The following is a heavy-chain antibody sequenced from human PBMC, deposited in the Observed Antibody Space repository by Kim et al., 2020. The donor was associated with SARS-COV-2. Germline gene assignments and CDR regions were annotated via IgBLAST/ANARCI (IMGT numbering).Heavy chain of an antibody. J-gene: IGHJ5*02. V-gene: IGHV4-59*01. Sequence: SETLSLTCTVSGGSISSYYWSWIRQPPGKGLEWIGYIYYSGSTNYNPSLKSRVTISVDTSKNQFSLKLSSVTAADTAVYYCARYRVIAARVSWFDPWGQGTLVTVSS. CDR3: ARYRVIAARVSWFDP. CDR1: GGSISSYY. CDR2: IYYSGST. D-gene: IGHD6-6*01.